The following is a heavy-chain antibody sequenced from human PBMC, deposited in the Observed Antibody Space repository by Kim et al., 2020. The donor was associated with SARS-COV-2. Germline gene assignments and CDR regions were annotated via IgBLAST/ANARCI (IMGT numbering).Heavy chain of an antibody. D-gene: IGHD3-10*01. CDR2: INAGNGNT. CDR1: GYTFTSYA. V-gene: IGHV1-3*01. Sequence: ASVKVSCKASGYTFTSYAMHWVRQAPGQRLEWMGWINAGNGNTKYSQKFQGRVTITRDTSASTAYMELSSLRSEDTAVYYCAREAMVRGVITPGDYWGQGTLVTVSS. CDR3: AREAMVRGVITPGDY. J-gene: IGHJ4*02.